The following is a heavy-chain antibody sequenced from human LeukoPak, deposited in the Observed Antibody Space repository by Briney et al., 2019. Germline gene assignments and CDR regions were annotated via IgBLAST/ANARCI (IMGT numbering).Heavy chain of an antibody. D-gene: IGHD3-3*01. CDR2: ISAYNGNT. CDR3: ARDAGLYYDFWSGHPDY. Sequence: SSVKVSCKASGYTFTSYGISWVRQAPGQGLEWMGWISAYNGNTNYAQKLQGRVTMTTGTSTSTAYMELRSLRSDDTAVYYCARDAGLYYDFWSGHPDYWGQGTLVTVSS. V-gene: IGHV1-18*01. CDR1: GYTFTSYG. J-gene: IGHJ4*02.